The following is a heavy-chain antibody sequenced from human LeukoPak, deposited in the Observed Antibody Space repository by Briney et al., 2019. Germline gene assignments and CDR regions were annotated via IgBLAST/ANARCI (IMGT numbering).Heavy chain of an antibody. V-gene: IGHV4-59*08. CDR2: IYYSGST. CDR1: GGSISSYY. D-gene: IGHD6-19*01. J-gene: IGHJ3*02. Sequence: SETLSLTCTVSGGSISSYYWSWIRQPPGKGLGWIGYIYYSGSTNYNPSLKSRVTISVDTSKNQFSLKLSSVTAADTAVYYCARPDSSGWYLGAFDIWGQGTMVTVSS. CDR3: ARPDSSGWYLGAFDI.